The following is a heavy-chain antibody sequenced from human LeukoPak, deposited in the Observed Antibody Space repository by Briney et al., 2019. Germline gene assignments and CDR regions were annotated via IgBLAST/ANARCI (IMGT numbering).Heavy chain of an antibody. Sequence: ASVKVSCQASGYTFTGHYMHWVRQVPGQGLEWMGWINPNSGGTNSAQNFQGRVTMTRDTSISTAYMELSRLRSDDTAVYYCARDLTAEDYWGQGTLVTVSS. J-gene: IGHJ4*02. CDR3: ARDLTAEDY. CDR2: INPNSGGT. CDR1: GYTFTGHY. V-gene: IGHV1-2*02.